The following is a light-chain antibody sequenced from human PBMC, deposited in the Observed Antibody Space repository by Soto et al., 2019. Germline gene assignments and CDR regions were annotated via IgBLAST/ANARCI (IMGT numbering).Light chain of an antibody. J-gene: IGKJ1*01. V-gene: IGKV1-5*01. CDR2: DAS. CDR3: QQYTSYPWT. Sequence: DIQMTQSPSTLSASVGDRVTITCRASQSISSWLAWYQQKPGKAPKLLIYDASSLESGVPSRFSGSGSGTEFPLTISSLQPDDFATYYCQQYTSYPWTFGQGNKVEIK. CDR1: QSISSW.